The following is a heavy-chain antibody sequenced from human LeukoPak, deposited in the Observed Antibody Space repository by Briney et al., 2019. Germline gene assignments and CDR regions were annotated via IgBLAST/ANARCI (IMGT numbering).Heavy chain of an antibody. CDR1: SGSISGYY. CDR3: ARVHSYNYYAEAGY. J-gene: IGHJ4*02. V-gene: IGHV4-59*01. CDR2: IYYSGST. Sequence: SETLSLTCIVSSGSISGYYWSWIRQPPGKGLEWIGYIYYSGSTTYNPSLKSRVTISLDTSKKQFSLKVTSVTAADTAVYYCARVHSYNYYAEAGYWGQGTLVTVSS. D-gene: IGHD3-22*01.